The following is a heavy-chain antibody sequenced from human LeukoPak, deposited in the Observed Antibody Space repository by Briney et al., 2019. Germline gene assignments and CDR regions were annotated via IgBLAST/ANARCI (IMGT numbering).Heavy chain of an antibody. J-gene: IGHJ4*02. CDR3: ARDGLLLGIRAFFDY. V-gene: IGHV3-74*01. Sequence: GGSLRLSCAASGFTFSSYWMHWVRQAPGKGLVWVSRINTDGSSTSYADSVKGRFTISRDNAKNTLYLQMNSLRAEDTAVYYCARDGLLLGIRAFFDYWGQGTLVTVSS. CDR1: GFTFSSYW. D-gene: IGHD7-27*01. CDR2: INTDGSST.